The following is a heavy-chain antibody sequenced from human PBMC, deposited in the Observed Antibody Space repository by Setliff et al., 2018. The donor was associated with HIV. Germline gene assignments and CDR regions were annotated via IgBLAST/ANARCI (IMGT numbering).Heavy chain of an antibody. J-gene: IGHJ4*02. CDR2: IHSGGST. CDR3: ARRAYCSSTTCFDN. CDR1: GFTVSNDY. D-gene: IGHD2-2*01. Sequence: GGSLGLSCAASGFTVSNDYMSWVRQAPGRGLEWVSVIHSGGSTYYADSVKGRFIISRDNSKNTLYLQMNSLRAEDTAVYYCARRAYCSSTTCFDNWGQGTLVTVSS. V-gene: IGHV3-66*04.